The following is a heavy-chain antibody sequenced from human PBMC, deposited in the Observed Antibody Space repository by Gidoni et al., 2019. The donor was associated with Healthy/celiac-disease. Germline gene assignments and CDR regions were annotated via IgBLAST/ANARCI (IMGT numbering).Heavy chain of an antibody. D-gene: IGHD3-3*01. CDR3: ARQYYDFWSGYYTLDY. V-gene: IGHV4-39*01. CDR2: MYYSGSN. J-gene: IGHJ4*02. Sequence: QLQLQESGPGLVKPSETLSLTCTVSGGSISSSRYYWGWIRQPPGKGLEWIWCMYYSGSNIYNPSLKSRVTISVDTSKNQFSLKLSSVTAADTAVYYCARQYYDFWSGYYTLDYWGQGTLVTVSS. CDR1: GGSISSSRYY.